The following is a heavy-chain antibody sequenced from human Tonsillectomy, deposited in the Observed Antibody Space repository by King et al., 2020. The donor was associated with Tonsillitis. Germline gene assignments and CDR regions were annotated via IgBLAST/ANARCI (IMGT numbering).Heavy chain of an antibody. CDR2: ISSSSSTI. CDR3: ARFMPGGIAVAGFDY. V-gene: IGHV3-48*01. D-gene: IGHD6-19*01. CDR1: GFTFSSYS. J-gene: IGHJ4*02. Sequence: MQLVQSGGGLVQPGGSLRLSCAASGFTFSSYSMNWVRQAPGKGLEWVSYISSSSSTIYYADSVKGRFTISRDNAKNSLYLQMNSLRAEDTAVYYCARFMPGGIAVAGFDYWGQGTLVTVSS.